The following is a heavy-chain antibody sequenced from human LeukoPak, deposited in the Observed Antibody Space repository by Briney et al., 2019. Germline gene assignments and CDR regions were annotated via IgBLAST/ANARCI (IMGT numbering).Heavy chain of an antibody. Sequence: KPSETLSLTCAVYGGSFSGYYWSWIRQPPGKGLEWIGEINHSGGTNYNPSLKSRVTISVDTSKNQFSLKLSSVTAADTAVYYCARGLGYYYYMDVWGKGTTVTVSS. CDR3: ARGLGYYYYMDV. V-gene: IGHV4-34*01. D-gene: IGHD7-27*01. J-gene: IGHJ6*03. CDR2: INHSGGT. CDR1: GGSFSGYY.